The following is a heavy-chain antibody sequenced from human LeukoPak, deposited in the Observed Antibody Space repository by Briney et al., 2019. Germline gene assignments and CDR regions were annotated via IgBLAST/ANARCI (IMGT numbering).Heavy chain of an antibody. Sequence: ASVKVSCKASGYTFTSYGINWVRQAPGQGLEWMGWISAYNGNTNYAQKLQGRVTMTTDTSTSTAYMELRSLRSDDTAVYYCARDESTTIFGVIANWFDPWGQGTLVTVSS. CDR1: GYTFTSYG. V-gene: IGHV1-18*01. D-gene: IGHD3-3*01. CDR3: ARDESTTIFGVIANWFDP. CDR2: ISAYNGNT. J-gene: IGHJ5*02.